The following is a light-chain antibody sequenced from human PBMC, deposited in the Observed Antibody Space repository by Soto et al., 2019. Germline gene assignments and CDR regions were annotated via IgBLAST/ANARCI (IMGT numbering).Light chain of an antibody. Sequence: ETVMTQSPATVSVSPGERVTLSCRASESVSSYLAWYQQRPGQAPRLLIYGASTRATGIPARFSGSGSGTEFTLTISSLQSEDFAVYYCQQYKNWPPITFGQGTRLEIK. CDR1: ESVSSY. V-gene: IGKV3D-15*01. CDR2: GAS. J-gene: IGKJ5*01. CDR3: QQYKNWPPIT.